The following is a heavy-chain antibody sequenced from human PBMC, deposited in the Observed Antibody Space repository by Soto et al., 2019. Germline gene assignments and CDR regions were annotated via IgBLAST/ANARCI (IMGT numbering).Heavy chain of an antibody. J-gene: IGHJ3*02. CDR1: GGSISSYY. Sequence: SETLSLTCTVSGGSISSYYWSWIRQPAGKGLEWIGRIYTSGSTNYNPSLKSRVTMSVDTSKNQFSLKLSSVTAADTAVYYCARDRDSSSWYSGDAFDIWGQGTMVTVSS. CDR2: IYTSGST. D-gene: IGHD6-13*01. CDR3: ARDRDSSSWYSGDAFDI. V-gene: IGHV4-4*07.